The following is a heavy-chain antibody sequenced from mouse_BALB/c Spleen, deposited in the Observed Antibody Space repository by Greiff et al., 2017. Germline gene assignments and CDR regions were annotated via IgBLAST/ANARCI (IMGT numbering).Heavy chain of an antibody. CDR2: IWGDGST. Sequence: QVQLKESGPGLVAPSQSLSITCTVSGFSLTGYGVNWVRQPPGKGLEWLGMIWGDGSTDYNSALKSRLSISKDNSKSQVFLKMNSLQTDDTARYYCAREDYYGSSYYYYAMDYWGQGTSVTVSS. CDR3: AREDYYGSSYYYYAMDY. V-gene: IGHV2-6-7*01. J-gene: IGHJ4*01. CDR1: GFSLTGYG. D-gene: IGHD1-1*01.